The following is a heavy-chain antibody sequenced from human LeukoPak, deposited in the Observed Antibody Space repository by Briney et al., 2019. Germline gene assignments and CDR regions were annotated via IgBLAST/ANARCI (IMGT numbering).Heavy chain of an antibody. CDR1: GFIFTDYW. V-gene: IGHV3-20*04. D-gene: IGHD2-2*03. Sequence: GGSLRLSCAASGFIFTDYWMYWVRQAPGKGLEWVSGINWNGGSTGYADSVKGRFTISRDNAKDSLYLQMNSLRAEDTAVYYCARVSPVSSGYCSSTSCFGAFDIWGQGTMVTVSS. J-gene: IGHJ3*02. CDR3: ARVSPVSSGYCSSTSCFGAFDI. CDR2: INWNGGST.